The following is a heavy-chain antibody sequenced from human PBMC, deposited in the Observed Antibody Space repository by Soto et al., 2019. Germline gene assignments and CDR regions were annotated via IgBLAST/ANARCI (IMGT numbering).Heavy chain of an antibody. CDR3: ARAGGNSYLYFDY. V-gene: IGHV5-51*01. CDR1: GYSFTSYW. CDR2: IYPGDSDT. Sequence: GESLKISCKGYGYSFTSYWIVWVRQMPAKGLEWMGIIYPGDSDTRYSPSFQGQVSISVDKSIRTAYLHWNSLKASDTAMYYCARAGGNSYLYFDYWGRGTQVTVSS. D-gene: IGHD3-10*01. J-gene: IGHJ4*02.